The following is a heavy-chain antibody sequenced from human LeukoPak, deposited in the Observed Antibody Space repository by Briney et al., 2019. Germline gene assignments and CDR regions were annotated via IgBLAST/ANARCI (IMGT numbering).Heavy chain of an antibody. CDR2: IIPIVGTA. J-gene: IGHJ5*02. CDR1: GGTFSSYA. Sequence: EASVKVSCKASGGTFSSYAISWVRQGPGQGLEWMGGIIPIVGTANYAQKFQGRVTITADESTSTAYMELSSLRSEDTAVYYCARDSVAGSIAAAGTSWFDPWGQGTLVTVSS. D-gene: IGHD6-13*01. V-gene: IGHV1-69*13. CDR3: ARDSVAGSIAAAGTSWFDP.